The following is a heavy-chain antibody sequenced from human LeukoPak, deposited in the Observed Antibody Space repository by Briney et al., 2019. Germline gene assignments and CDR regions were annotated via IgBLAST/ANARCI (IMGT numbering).Heavy chain of an antibody. CDR3: ARDHNYAFDN. Sequence: GGSLRLSCAASGFPFIEYSMSWVRQAPGKGLEWISYIGIESGNTKYADSVKGRFTISGDSAKNSRYLQMNSLRVEDTAVYYCARDHNYAFDNWGQGTLVTVSS. D-gene: IGHD1-1*01. CDR2: IGIESGNT. J-gene: IGHJ4*02. V-gene: IGHV3-11*06. CDR1: GFPFIEYS.